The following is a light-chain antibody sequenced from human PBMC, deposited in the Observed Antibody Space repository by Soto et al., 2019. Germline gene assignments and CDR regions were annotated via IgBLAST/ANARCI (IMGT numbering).Light chain of an antibody. CDR1: ESVSSN. CDR3: QQRSNWPVT. CDR2: GAS. Sequence: VVMTQSPATLSVSPGERATLSCRASESVSSNLAWYQQRPGQAPRLVIYGASTRATGIPARLSGGGSGTEFTLTISSLEPEDFAVYYCQQRSNWPVTFGQGTRLEIK. J-gene: IGKJ5*01. V-gene: IGKV3-15*01.